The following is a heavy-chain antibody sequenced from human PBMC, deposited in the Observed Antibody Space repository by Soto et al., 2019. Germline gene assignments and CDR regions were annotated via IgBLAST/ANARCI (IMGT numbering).Heavy chain of an antibody. V-gene: IGHV4-4*02. D-gene: IGHD2-15*01. Sequence: SETLSLTCAVSGGSISSSNWWSWVRQPPGKGLEWIGEIYHSGSTNYNPSLKSRVTISVDKSKNQFSLKLSSVTAADTAVYYCARVLFLEYLHYSYCTLFSGPGTILTVSS. J-gene: IGHJ6*02. CDR3: ARVLFLEYLHYSYCTLF. CDR2: IYHSGST. CDR1: GGSISSSNW.